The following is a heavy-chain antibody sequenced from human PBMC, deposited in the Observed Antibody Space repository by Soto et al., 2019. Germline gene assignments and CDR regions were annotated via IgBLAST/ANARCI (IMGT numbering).Heavy chain of an antibody. Sequence: QVQLVQSGAEVRQPGASVKVSCKASGYTFTTYGITWVRQAPGQGPEWMGWISGYNGHTKYAQKFQGRVTMTTDTSRSTVYMDLRSLTSDDTAVYYCAREGEMPYYYYGLDVWGQGTTVTVSS. D-gene: IGHD3-16*01. V-gene: IGHV1-18*01. CDR1: GYTFTTYG. J-gene: IGHJ6*02. CDR2: ISGYNGHT. CDR3: AREGEMPYYYYGLDV.